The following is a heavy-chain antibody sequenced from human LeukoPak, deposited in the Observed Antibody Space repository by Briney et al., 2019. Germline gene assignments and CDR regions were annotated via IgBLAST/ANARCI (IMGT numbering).Heavy chain of an antibody. D-gene: IGHD6-19*01. CDR1: GFTFSSYS. V-gene: IGHV3-21*01. CDR2: ISSRGSYI. J-gene: IGHJ4*02. CDR3: ARDRIAVAGTFDY. Sequence: PGGSLRLSCAASGFTFSSYSMNWVRQAPGKGLEWVSSISSRGSYIYYADSVKGRFTISRDNAKNSLYLQMNSLRAEDTAVYYCARDRIAVAGTFDYWGQGTLVTVSS.